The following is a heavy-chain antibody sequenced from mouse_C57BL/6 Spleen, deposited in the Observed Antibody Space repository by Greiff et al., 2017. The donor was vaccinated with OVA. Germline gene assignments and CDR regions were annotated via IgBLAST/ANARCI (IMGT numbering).Heavy chain of an antibody. V-gene: IGHV5-9*01. J-gene: IGHJ2*01. Sequence: EVQLVESGGGLVKPGGSLKLSCAASGFTFSSYTMSWVRQTPEKRLEWVATISGGGGNTYYPDSVKGRFTISRDNAKNTLYLQMSSLRSEDTALYYCARRGYDYDGYFDYWGQGTTLTVSS. D-gene: IGHD2-4*01. CDR1: GFTFSSYT. CDR3: ARRGYDYDGYFDY. CDR2: ISGGGGNT.